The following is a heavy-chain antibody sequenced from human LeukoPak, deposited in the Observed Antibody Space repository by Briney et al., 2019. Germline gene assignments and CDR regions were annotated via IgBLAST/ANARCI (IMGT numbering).Heavy chain of an antibody. CDR1: GYSISSGYY. CDR3: GVGKEQLALYYFDY. J-gene: IGHJ4*02. CDR2: IYHSGST. Sequence: PSETLSLTCAVSGYSISSGYYWGWIRQPPGKGLEWIGSIYHSGSTYYNPSLKSRVTISVDTSKNQFSLKLSSVTAADTAVYYCGVGKEQLALYYFDYWGQGTLVIVSS. D-gene: IGHD6-13*01. V-gene: IGHV4-38-2*01.